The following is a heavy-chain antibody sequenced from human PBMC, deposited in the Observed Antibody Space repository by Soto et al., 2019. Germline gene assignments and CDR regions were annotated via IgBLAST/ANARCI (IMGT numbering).Heavy chain of an antibody. CDR3: ARTNVDIAMVPNWFDP. D-gene: IGHD5-18*01. Sequence: QVQLVESGGGLVKPGGSLRLSCAASGFTFSDYYMSWIRQAPGKGLEWVSYISSSSSYTNYADSVKGRFTISRDNAKNSLYLQMNSLRAEDTAVYYCARTNVDIAMVPNWFDPWGQGTLVTVSS. J-gene: IGHJ5*02. V-gene: IGHV3-11*05. CDR2: ISSSSSYT. CDR1: GFTFSDYY.